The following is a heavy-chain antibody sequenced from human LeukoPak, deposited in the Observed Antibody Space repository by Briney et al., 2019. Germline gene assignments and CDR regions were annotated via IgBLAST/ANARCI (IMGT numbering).Heavy chain of an antibody. CDR2: ISSGSSHI. CDR1: GVIFSTHS. V-gene: IGHV3-21*01. J-gene: IGHJ4*02. D-gene: IGHD5-24*01. CDR3: ARDFRTQLDGYSPPYHFDY. Sequence: GGSLRLSCAASGVIFSTHSMSWVRQAPGKGLEWVSSISSGSSHIYYADSIKGRFTISRDNAKNSLFLQMNSLRAEDTAVYYCARDFRTQLDGYSPPYHFDYWGQGDLVTVSS.